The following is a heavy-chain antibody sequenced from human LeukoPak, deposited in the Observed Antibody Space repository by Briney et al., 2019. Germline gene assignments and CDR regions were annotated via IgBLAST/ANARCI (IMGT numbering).Heavy chain of an antibody. CDR2: IYTSGNT. Sequence: SETLSLTCTVSGGSISSYYWSWIRQPPGKGLEWIGYIYTSGNTNYNPSLKSRVTISVDTSKNQFSLKLSSVTAADTAIYYCGGSKFGGYSTTWGQGTLVTVSS. CDR3: GGSKFGGYSTT. J-gene: IGHJ5*02. D-gene: IGHD6-13*01. V-gene: IGHV4-4*09. CDR1: GGSISSYY.